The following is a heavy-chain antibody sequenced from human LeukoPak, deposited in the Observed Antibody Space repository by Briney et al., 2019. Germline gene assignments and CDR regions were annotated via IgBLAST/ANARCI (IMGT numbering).Heavy chain of an antibody. CDR3: ARGRAFDY. V-gene: IGHV3-7*03. CDR2: IKHDGSEK. J-gene: IGHJ4*02. Sequence: PGGSLRPSCAASGFTFTTFWMNWIRQAPGKGLEWVANIKHDGSEKYYVDSVKGRFTISRDNAKNSLYLQMNSLRAEDTAVYYCARGRAFDYWGQGTLVTVSS. CDR1: GFTFTTFW.